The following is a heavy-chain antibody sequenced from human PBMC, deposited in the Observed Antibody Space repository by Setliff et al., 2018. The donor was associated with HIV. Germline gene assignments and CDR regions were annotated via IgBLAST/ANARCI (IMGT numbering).Heavy chain of an antibody. V-gene: IGHV4-4*07. CDR1: GGSVSNYY. J-gene: IGHJ4*02. CDR2: INTSGST. Sequence: SETLSLTCTVSGGSVSNYYWTWIRQSAGKGLEWIGHINTSGSTKYNPSLKSRLTMSVDSSGNQFSLKLSSVTAADTAVYYCARQTATGTSATFDSWGQRSLVTVSS. CDR3: ARQTATGTSATFDS. D-gene: IGHD2-21*02.